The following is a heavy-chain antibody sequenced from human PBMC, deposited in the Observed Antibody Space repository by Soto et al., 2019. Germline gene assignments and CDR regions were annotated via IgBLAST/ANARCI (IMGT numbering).Heavy chain of an antibody. V-gene: IGHV4-39*07. CDR3: ARDSPIYYYGWGSHGGMDV. J-gene: IGHJ6*04. Sequence: PSETLSLTCTVSGGSISSSSYYWGWIRQPPGKGLEWIGSIYYSGSTNYNPSLKSRVTISVDTSKNQFSLKLSSVTAADTAVYSCARDSPIYYYGWGSHGGMDVWGKGTTVTVSS. CDR1: GGSISSSSYY. CDR2: IYYSGST. D-gene: IGHD3-10*01.